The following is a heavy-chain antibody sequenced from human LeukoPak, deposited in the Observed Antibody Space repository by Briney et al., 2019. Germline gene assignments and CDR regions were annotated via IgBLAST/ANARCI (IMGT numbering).Heavy chain of an antibody. CDR2: ISAYNGNT. D-gene: IGHD3-9*01. V-gene: IGHV1-18*01. J-gene: IGHJ4*02. Sequence: GASVKVSCKASGYTFTSYGISWVRQAPGQGLEWMGWISAYNGNTNYAQKLQGRVTMTTDTSASTAYMELRSLRSDDTAVYYCAREVSYYDILTGYAPFDYWGQGTLVTVSS. CDR3: AREVSYYDILTGYAPFDY. CDR1: GYTFTSYG.